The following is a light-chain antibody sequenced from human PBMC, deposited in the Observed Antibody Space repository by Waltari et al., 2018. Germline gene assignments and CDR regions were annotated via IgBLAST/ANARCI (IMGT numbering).Light chain of an antibody. J-gene: IGKJ4*01. V-gene: IGKV1-17*01. CDR2: TAS. Sequence: DIQMTQSPSSLSASVGDRVTVTCRASQDIRSDLAWYQQKPGKAPKRLIYTASILQSGIPSRFSGSGSGTEFSLTITSLQPEDFATYYCLQHNSYPLTCGGGTKVEI. CDR1: QDIRSD. CDR3: LQHNSYPLT.